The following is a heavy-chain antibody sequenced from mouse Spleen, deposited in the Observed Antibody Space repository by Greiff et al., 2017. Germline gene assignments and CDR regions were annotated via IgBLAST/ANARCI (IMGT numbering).Heavy chain of an antibody. V-gene: IGHV2-5-1*01. Sequence: QVQLKESGPRLVQPSQSLSITCTVSGFSLTSYGVHWVRQSPGKGLEWLGVIWRGGSTDYNAAFMSRLSITKDNSKSQVFFKMNSLQADDTAIYYCAAHYYGSSYAMDYWGQGTSVTVSS. CDR1: GFSLTSYG. CDR3: AAHYYGSSYAMDY. J-gene: IGHJ4*01. CDR2: IWRGGST. D-gene: IGHD1-1*01.